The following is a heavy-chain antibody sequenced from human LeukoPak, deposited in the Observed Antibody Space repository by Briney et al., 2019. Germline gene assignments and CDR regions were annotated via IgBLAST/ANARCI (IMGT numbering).Heavy chain of an antibody. V-gene: IGHV4-59*01. J-gene: IGHJ6*02. Sequence: SETLSLTCTVSGGSISSYYWSWIRQPPGKGLEWIGYIYYSGSTNYNPSLKSRVTISVDTSKNQFSLKLSSVTAADTAVYYCARHLGYGDYYFYGMDVWGQGTTVTVSS. CDR2: IYYSGST. CDR1: GGSISSYY. D-gene: IGHD4-17*01. CDR3: ARHLGYGDYYFYGMDV.